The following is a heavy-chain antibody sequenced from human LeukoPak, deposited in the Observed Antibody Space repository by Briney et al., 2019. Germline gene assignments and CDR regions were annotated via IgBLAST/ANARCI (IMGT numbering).Heavy chain of an antibody. J-gene: IGHJ5*02. CDR3: ARDYYYYGSGSYYSWFDP. Sequence: SETLSLTCTVSGYSITSGYYWGWIRQPPGKGLEWIGSIYHSGSTYYNPSLKSRVTISVDTSKNQFSLKLSSVTAADTAVYYCARDYYYYGSGSYYSWFDPWGQGTLVTVSS. D-gene: IGHD3-10*01. V-gene: IGHV4-38-2*02. CDR2: IYHSGST. CDR1: GYSITSGYY.